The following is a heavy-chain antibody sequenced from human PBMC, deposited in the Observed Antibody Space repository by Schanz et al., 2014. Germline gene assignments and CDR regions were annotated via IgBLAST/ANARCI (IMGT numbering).Heavy chain of an antibody. CDR3: ARDHQWLAKYYMDV. V-gene: IGHV3-33*01. D-gene: IGHD6-19*01. CDR1: GFTFSNHG. J-gene: IGHJ6*03. Sequence: QVQLVESGGGVVQPGRSLRLSCAASGFTFSNHGMHWVRQSPGKGLEWVALIWYDGSNEYYADSVKVRFTISRDNPKKTLYLQMNSLRAEDTAVYCCARDHQWLAKYYMDVWGKGTTVTVSS. CDR2: IWYDGSNE.